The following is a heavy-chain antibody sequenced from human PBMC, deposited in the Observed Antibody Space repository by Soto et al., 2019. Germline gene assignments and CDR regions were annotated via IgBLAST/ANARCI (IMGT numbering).Heavy chain of an antibody. Sequence: QLQLQESGPGLVTPSETLSLTCSVSGDSINSDTYYWGWLRQPPGKGLEWIGSIYYRGNTYYNPSLKTRATISLDKSKSQFSLKLNPVTAADSAVYFCARLEGLATISYYFDYWGQGTLVTVSS. CDR2: IYYRGNT. CDR1: GDSINSDTYY. V-gene: IGHV4-39*01. D-gene: IGHD6-19*01. J-gene: IGHJ4*02. CDR3: ARLEGLATISYYFDY.